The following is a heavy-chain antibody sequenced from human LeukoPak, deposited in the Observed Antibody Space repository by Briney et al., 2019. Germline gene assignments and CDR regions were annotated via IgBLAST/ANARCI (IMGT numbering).Heavy chain of an antibody. CDR3: ADCFDYYYFYMDV. D-gene: IGHD2-21*02. V-gene: IGHV3-23*01. J-gene: IGHJ6*03. CDR1: GFTFSNYA. Sequence: GGSLRLSCAASGFTFSNYAMSWVRQAPGKGLEWVSASRGSGGDTFYADSVKGRFTISRDNSKNTLYLQMNSLRAEDTAVYYCADCFDYYYFYMDVWGKGTTVTVS. CDR2: SRGSGGDT.